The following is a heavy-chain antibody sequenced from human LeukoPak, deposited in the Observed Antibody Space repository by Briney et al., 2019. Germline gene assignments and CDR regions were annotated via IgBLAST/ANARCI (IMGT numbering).Heavy chain of an antibody. CDR1: GYTFTSYY. CDR3: ARATIMITFGGVIATNWFDP. J-gene: IGHJ5*02. D-gene: IGHD3-16*02. CDR2: INPSGGST. Sequence: ASVKVSCKASGYTFTSYYMHWVRQAPGQGLEWMGIINPSGGSTSYAQKFQGRVTMTTDTSTSTAYMELRSLRSDDTAVYYCARATIMITFGGVIATNWFDPCGQGTLVTVSS. V-gene: IGHV1-46*01.